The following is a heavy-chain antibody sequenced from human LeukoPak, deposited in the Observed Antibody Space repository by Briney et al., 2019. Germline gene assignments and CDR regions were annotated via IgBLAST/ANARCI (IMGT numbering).Heavy chain of an antibody. D-gene: IGHD3-16*01. CDR3: ARDLFDYEYGEL. Sequence: PGGSLRLSCAASGFTFSDYYMSWIRQAPGKGLEWVAVIWYDGSNKYYADSVKGRFTISRDNSKNTLYLQMNSLRAEDTAVYYCARDLFDYEYGELWGQGTLVTVSS. CDR2: IWYDGSNK. V-gene: IGHV3-33*08. CDR1: GFTFSDYY. J-gene: IGHJ4*02.